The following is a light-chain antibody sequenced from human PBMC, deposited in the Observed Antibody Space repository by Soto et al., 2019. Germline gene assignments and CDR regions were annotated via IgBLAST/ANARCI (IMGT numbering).Light chain of an antibody. J-gene: IGKJ2*01. CDR2: KTS. CDR1: QSIDNW. V-gene: IGKV1-5*03. CDR3: QQYYTMYT. Sequence: DIQMTQSPSTLSASVGHRVTITCRASQSIDNWLAWYQQKPGKAPKLLIYKTSSLGSGVPSRFSGSASGTEFTLTISSLQPDDFATYYCQQYYTMYTFGRGTKLEIK.